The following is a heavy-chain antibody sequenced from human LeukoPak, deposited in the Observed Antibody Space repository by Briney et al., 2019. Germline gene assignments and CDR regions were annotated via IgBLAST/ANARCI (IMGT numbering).Heavy chain of an antibody. V-gene: IGHV3-33*01. CDR2: IWDDGSNT. J-gene: IGHJ3*02. D-gene: IGHD5-12*01. CDR1: GFSFRSYG. Sequence: GGSLRLSCAASGFSFRSYGMHWVRQAPGKGLEWVALIWDDGSNTHYADSVKGRFTISRDNSKNTLYLQMSSLRVEDTAVYYCARDQSPVGSGFDASDIWGQGTMVTVSS. CDR3: ARDQSPVGSGFDASDI.